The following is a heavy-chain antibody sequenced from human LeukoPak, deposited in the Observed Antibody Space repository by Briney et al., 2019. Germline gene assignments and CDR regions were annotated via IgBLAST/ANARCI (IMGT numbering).Heavy chain of an antibody. CDR3: AKDRESSSWYSYYFDY. CDR2: ISGSGGST. J-gene: IGHJ4*02. CDR1: GFTFSSYA. Sequence: GGSLRLSCAASGFTFSSYAMSWVRQALGKGLEWVSAISGSGGSTYYADSVKGRFTISRDNSKNTLYLQMNSLRAEDTAVYYCAKDRESSSWYSYYFDYWGQGTLVTVSS. D-gene: IGHD6-13*01. V-gene: IGHV3-23*01.